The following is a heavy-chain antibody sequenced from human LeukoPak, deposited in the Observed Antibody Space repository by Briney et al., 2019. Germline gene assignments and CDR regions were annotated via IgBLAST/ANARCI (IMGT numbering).Heavy chain of an antibody. J-gene: IGHJ6*02. V-gene: IGHV1-24*01. CDR1: GYTLTELS. Sequence: ASGKVSCKVSGYTLTELSMHWVRQAPGKGLEWMGGFDPEDGETIYAQKFQGRVTMTEDTSTDTAYMELSSLRSEDTAVYYCATDATTVTSDYYYGMDVWGQGTTVTVSS. D-gene: IGHD4-17*01. CDR3: ATDATTVTSDYYYGMDV. CDR2: FDPEDGET.